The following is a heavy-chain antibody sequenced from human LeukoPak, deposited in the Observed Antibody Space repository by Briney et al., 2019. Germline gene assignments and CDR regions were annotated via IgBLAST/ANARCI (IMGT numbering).Heavy chain of an antibody. J-gene: IGHJ4*02. CDR3: VAQGYNWNAYESLGYFDY. CDR1: EYTFTSYD. CDR2: MNPNSGNT. Sequence: ASVKVSCKASEYTFTSYDINWVRQATGQGLEWMGWMNPNSGNTGYAQKFQGRVTMTRNTSISTAYMELSSLRSEDTAVYYCVAQGYNWNAYESLGYFDYWGQGTLVTVSS. V-gene: IGHV1-8*01. D-gene: IGHD1-20*01.